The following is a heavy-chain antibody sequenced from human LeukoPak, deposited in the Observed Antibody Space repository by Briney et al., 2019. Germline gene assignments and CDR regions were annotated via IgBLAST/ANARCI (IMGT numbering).Heavy chain of an antibody. V-gene: IGHV4-34*01. Sequence: SETLSLTCAVYGGSFNGYYWSWIRQPPGKGLEWIGEINHSGSTNYNPSLKSRVTISVDTSKNQFSLKLSSVTAADTAVYYCARGLYSGYDSWFDPWGQGTLVTVSS. CDR2: INHSGST. CDR3: ARGLYSGYDSWFDP. CDR1: GGSFNGYY. D-gene: IGHD5-12*01. J-gene: IGHJ5*02.